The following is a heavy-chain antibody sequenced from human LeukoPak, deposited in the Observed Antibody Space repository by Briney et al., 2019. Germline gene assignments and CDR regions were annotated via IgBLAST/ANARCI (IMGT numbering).Heavy chain of an antibody. CDR1: GFTFSSYA. V-gene: IGHV3-30*02. CDR2: IRYDGSNK. D-gene: IGHD6-13*01. J-gene: IGHJ4*02. CDR3: ARGAAAGTVTAK. Sequence: PGGSLRLSCAASGFTFSSYAMHWVRQAPGKGLEWVTFIRYDGSNKYYADSVKGRFTISRDNAKNSLYLQMNSLRAEDTAVYYCARGAAAGTVTAKWGQGTLVTVSS.